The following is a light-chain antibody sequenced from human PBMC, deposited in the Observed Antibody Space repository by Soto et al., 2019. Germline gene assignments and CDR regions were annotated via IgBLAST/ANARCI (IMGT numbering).Light chain of an antibody. Sequence: QSALTQPPSASGSPGQSVTISCTGTSSDGGGYNYVSWYQQHPGRAPRLMIYEVNKRPSGVPDRFSGSKSGDTASLTVSGLQAEDEADYYCYSYAGSHNVFGTGTKVTVL. V-gene: IGLV2-8*01. CDR2: EVN. J-gene: IGLJ1*01. CDR1: SSDGGGYNY. CDR3: YSYAGSHNV.